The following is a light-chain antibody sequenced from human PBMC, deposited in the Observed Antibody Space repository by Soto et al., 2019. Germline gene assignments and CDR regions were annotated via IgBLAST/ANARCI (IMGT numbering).Light chain of an antibody. CDR1: QSISSW. CDR3: QQYNSYPLT. J-gene: IGKJ5*01. Sequence: DIQMTQYPSTLPASVGDRVTITCRASQSISSWLAWYQQKPGKAPKLLIYDASSLESGVPSRFSGSGSGTEFTLTISSLQPDDFATYYCQQYNSYPLTFGQEPGLEIK. V-gene: IGKV1-5*01. CDR2: DAS.